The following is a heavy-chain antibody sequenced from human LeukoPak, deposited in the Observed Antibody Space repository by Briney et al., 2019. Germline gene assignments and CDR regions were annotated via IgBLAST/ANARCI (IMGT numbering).Heavy chain of an antibody. J-gene: IGHJ6*03. CDR1: GGSISSYY. Sequence: PSETLSLTCTVSGGSISSYYWSWIRQPPGKGLEWIGYIYYSGSTNYNPSLKSRVTISVDTSKNQFSLKLSSVTAADTAVYYCARYVVVAAYYYYYMDVWGKGATVTVSS. V-gene: IGHV4-59*01. CDR3: ARYVVVAAYYYYYMDV. D-gene: IGHD2-15*01. CDR2: IYYSGST.